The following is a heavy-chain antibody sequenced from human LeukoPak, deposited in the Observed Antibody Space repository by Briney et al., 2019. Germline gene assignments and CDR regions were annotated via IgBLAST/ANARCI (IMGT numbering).Heavy chain of an antibody. CDR2: INDESSDI. CDR1: GFTFSLYA. CDR3: ARDTFQPGLIDS. J-gene: IGHJ4*02. Sequence: PGGSLRLSCAASGFTFSLYAVNWVRQAPGKGLEWVSYINDESSDIHYAGSVRGRFTISRDDARQTLYLQLSSLRVEDTPVYYCARDTFQPGLIDSWGQGTLVTVSS. V-gene: IGHV3-21*05. D-gene: IGHD2-2*01.